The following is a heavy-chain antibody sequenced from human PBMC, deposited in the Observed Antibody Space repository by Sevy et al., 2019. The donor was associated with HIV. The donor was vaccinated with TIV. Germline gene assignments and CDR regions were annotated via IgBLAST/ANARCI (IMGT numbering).Heavy chain of an antibody. V-gene: IGHV1-24*01. CDR2: FDPEDGET. J-gene: IGHJ4*02. CDR1: GKTLTDIS. Sequence: VSVKVSCKVSGKTLTDISIHWVRQAPGKGLEWMVSFDPEDGETTYAQNFQDRVIVTEDTSTDTAYMELSSLRFEDTAVYYCASTRDYFDNSASYFDYWGQGTLVTVSS. D-gene: IGHD3-22*01. CDR3: ASTRDYFDNSASYFDY.